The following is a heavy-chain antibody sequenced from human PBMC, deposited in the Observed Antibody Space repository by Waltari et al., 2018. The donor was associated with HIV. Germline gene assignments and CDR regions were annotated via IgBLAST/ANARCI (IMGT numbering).Heavy chain of an antibody. V-gene: IGHV3-64*01. CDR1: GFTFSSSP. Sequence: EVQLVESGGGLVQPGGSLRLPFAASGFTFSSSPMHWVRQAPGRELEYVSSIRSDGAKTYYASSVKCRFTISRDNSKNTLYLQIGDLRAEDMAVYFCARRQGPYDYWGRGTLVTVSS. CDR3: ARRQGPYDY. CDR2: IRSDGAKT. J-gene: IGHJ4*02.